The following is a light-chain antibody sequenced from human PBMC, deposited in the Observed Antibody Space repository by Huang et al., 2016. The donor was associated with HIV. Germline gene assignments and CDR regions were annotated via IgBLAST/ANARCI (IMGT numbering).Light chain of an antibody. CDR1: QGVSRN. J-gene: IGKJ1*01. Sequence: EIVMTQSPATLSVSPGERATLSCRASQGVSRNLVWYQQKPGQAPRLLMFGAYTRATGIPARFSGSGSGTEFTLTISSLQSEDFAVYYCQQYNNWPWTFGQGTKVEIK. V-gene: IGKV3-15*01. CDR3: QQYNNWPWT. CDR2: GAY.